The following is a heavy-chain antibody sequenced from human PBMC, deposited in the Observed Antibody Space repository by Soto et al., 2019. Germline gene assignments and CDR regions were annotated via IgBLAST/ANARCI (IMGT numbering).Heavy chain of an antibody. CDR3: AREDSVLTPADQPSRFDS. J-gene: IGHJ4*02. CDR1: GYSFMKYG. D-gene: IGHD2-2*01. V-gene: IGHV1-18*01. CDR2: ISPYSGYT. Sequence: GASVKVSCKGFGYSFMKYGINWVRQAPGQGLEWVGWISPYSGYTHSAQKFHGRLTLTTDTAASTAYMELRILRSADTALYYCAREDSVLTPADQPSRFDSWGQGTLVTVSS.